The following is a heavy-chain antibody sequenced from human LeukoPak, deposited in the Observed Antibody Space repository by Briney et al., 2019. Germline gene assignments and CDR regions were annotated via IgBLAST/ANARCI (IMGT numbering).Heavy chain of an antibody. Sequence: GGSLRLSCAASGFTVSSNYMTCVRQAPGKGLEWGALISSDDTPYYADSVKGRFTVSRDNSKNTLYLQMNSLRAEDTAVYYCATDAFSASPQNAYWGQGTLVTVSS. CDR3: ATDAFSASPQNAY. CDR1: GFTVSSNY. CDR2: ISSDDTP. J-gene: IGHJ4*02. V-gene: IGHV3-53*01. D-gene: IGHD1-26*01.